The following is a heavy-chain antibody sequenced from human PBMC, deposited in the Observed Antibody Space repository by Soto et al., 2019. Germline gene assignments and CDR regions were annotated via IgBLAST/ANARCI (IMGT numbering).Heavy chain of an antibody. CDR3: ARDTTPSL. Sequence: SETLSLTCTVSGASISSYYWSWIRQPPGKGLEWIGYVYYSGSTNYNPSLKSRVTISVDTSKNQFSLKLSSVPAADTAMYYCARDTTPSLWGQGTLVTVSS. J-gene: IGHJ4*02. D-gene: IGHD1-1*01. CDR2: VYYSGST. CDR1: GASISSYY. V-gene: IGHV4-59*01.